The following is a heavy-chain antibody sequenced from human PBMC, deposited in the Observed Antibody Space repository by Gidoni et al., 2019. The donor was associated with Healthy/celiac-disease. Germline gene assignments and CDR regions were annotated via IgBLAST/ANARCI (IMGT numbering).Heavy chain of an antibody. J-gene: IGHJ5*02. CDR2: IIPIFGTA. Sequence: HVQLVQSGAEVKEPASSVKVSCKASGGTLSSYAISWVRQAPGQGREWMGGIIPIFGTANYAQKFQGRVTITADESTSTAYMELSSLRSEDTAVYYCARTSYYDGSGSYFNWFDPWGQGTLVTVSS. D-gene: IGHD3-10*01. V-gene: IGHV1-69*01. CDR3: ARTSYYDGSGSYFNWFDP. CDR1: GGTLSSYA.